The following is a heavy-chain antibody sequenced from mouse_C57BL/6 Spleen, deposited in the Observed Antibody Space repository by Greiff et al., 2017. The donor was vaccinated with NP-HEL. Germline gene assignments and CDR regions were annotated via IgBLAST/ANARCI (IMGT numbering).Heavy chain of an antibody. CDR3: ARDYGSSSWFAY. CDR2: IDPANGNT. J-gene: IGHJ3*01. Sequence: VHVKQSVAELVRPGASVKLSCTASGFNIKNTYMHWVKQRPEQGLEWIGRIDPANGNTKYAPKFQGKATITADTSSNTAYLQLSSLTSEDTAIYYCARDYGSSSWFAYWGQGTLVTVSA. V-gene: IGHV14-3*01. D-gene: IGHD1-1*01. CDR1: GFNIKNTY.